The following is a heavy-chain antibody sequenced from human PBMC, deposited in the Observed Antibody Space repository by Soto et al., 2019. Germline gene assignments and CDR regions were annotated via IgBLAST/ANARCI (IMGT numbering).Heavy chain of an antibody. V-gene: IGHV4-39*01. Sequence: PSETLSLTCTVSGDSIISSDFYWGWVRQPPGKGLEWIGSIFYLGSSYYNPSLKSRVTMSVDTSKNQFSLRLSSMTAADSAVYFCARAAAKLGATLFDSWGQGTLVTVSS. CDR1: GDSIISSDFY. CDR2: IFYLGSS. J-gene: IGHJ4*02. CDR3: ARAAAKLGATLFDS. D-gene: IGHD1-26*01.